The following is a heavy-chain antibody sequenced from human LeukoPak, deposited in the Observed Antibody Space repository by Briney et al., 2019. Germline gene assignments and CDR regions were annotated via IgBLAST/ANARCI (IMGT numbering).Heavy chain of an antibody. Sequence: GGSLRLSCAASGFTFSSYSMNWVRQAPGKGLEWVSYISSSSSTIYYADSVKGRFTISRDNSKNTLYLQMYSLRAEDTAVYYCARDLGHTYYYGSGYAFDIWGQGTMVTVSS. CDR1: GFTFSSYS. CDR2: ISSSSSTI. V-gene: IGHV3-48*01. CDR3: ARDLGHTYYYGSGYAFDI. J-gene: IGHJ3*02. D-gene: IGHD3-10*01.